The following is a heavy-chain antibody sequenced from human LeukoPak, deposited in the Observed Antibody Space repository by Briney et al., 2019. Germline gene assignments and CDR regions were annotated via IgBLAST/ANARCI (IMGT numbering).Heavy chain of an antibody. D-gene: IGHD6-19*01. CDR2: IWRGGNYK. Sequence: PGRSLTLSCSASGFNFRMHAMHWVRQAPGKGLGWVAMIWRGGNYKFYVDSVKGRSTIFRDDSRSMLYLQMDSLTAEDTAVYYCVIDPPDSGWAFWSWGQGALVTVSS. V-gene: IGHV3-33*01. CDR3: VIDPPDSGWAFWS. CDR1: GFNFRMHA. J-gene: IGHJ5*02.